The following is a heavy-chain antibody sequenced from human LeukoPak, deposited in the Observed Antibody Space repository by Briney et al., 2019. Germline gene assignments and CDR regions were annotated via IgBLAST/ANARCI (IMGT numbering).Heavy chain of an antibody. Sequence: GGSLRLSCAASGFTVSSNYMTWVRQAPGKGLEWVSVIYSGGNTYYADSVKGRFTISRDNSKNTLYLQMNSLRAEDTAVYYCARGDPYYDSSGTLWYWGQGTLVTVSS. V-gene: IGHV3-66*01. CDR3: ARGDPYYDSSGTLWY. CDR1: GFTVSSNY. J-gene: IGHJ4*02. D-gene: IGHD3-22*01. CDR2: IYSGGNT.